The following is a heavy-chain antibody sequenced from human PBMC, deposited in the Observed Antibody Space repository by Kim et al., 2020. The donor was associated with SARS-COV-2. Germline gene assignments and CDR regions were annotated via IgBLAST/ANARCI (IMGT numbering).Heavy chain of an antibody. V-gene: IGHV3-9*01. J-gene: IGHJ4*02. D-gene: IGHD5-18*01. CDR3: AKDTGVRDSYGLGDFDY. CDR1: GFTFDDYA. CDR2: ISWNSGTI. Sequence: GGSLRLSCAASGFTFDDYAMHWVRQAPGKGLEWVSGISWNSGTIAYADSVKGRLTISRDNAKNSLYLQMNSLRAEDTALYYCAKDTGVRDSYGLGDFDYWGQGTLVTVSS.